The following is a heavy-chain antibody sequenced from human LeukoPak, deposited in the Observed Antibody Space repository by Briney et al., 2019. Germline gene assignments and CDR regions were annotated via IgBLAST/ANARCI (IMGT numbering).Heavy chain of an antibody. V-gene: IGHV4-59*01. D-gene: IGHD3-22*01. CDR1: GGSISSYY. CDR3: ATQIVVGHYFDY. CDR2: IYYSGST. Sequence: PSETLSLTCTVSGGSISSYYWSWIRQPPGKGLEWIGHIYYSGSTNYNPSLKSRVTISVDTSKNQFSLKLSSVTAADTAVYYCATQIVVGHYFDYWGQGTLVTVSS. J-gene: IGHJ4*02.